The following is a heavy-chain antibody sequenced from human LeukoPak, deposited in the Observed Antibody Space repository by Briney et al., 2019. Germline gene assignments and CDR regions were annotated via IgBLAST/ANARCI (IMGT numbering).Heavy chain of an antibody. CDR3: ARDGSSGSPRHQNYYYYGMDV. CDR2: ISYDGSNK. V-gene: IGHV3-30-3*01. CDR1: GFTFNRCW. J-gene: IGHJ6*02. D-gene: IGHD3-10*01. Sequence: GGSLRLSCVVSGFTFNRCWMNWVRQAPGKGLERVAVISYDGSNKYYADSVKGRFTISRDNSKNTLYLQMNSLRAEDTAVYYCARDGSSGSPRHQNYYYYGMDVWGQGTTVTVSS.